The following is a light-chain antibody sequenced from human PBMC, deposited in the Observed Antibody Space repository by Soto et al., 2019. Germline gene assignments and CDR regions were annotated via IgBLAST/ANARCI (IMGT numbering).Light chain of an antibody. V-gene: IGKV3-20*01. Sequence: DIVLTQSPGTLSLSPGERATLSCRASQSVSSSYLAWYQQKPGQAPRLLIYGASARATVIPDRFSGSGSGTDFTLTISRREPEDFAVYYCQQYGSSPLFTFGPGTKVDIK. CDR2: GAS. CDR1: QSVSSSY. CDR3: QQYGSSPLFT. J-gene: IGKJ3*01.